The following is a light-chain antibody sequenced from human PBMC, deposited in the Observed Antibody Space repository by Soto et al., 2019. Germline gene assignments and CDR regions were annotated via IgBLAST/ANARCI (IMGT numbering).Light chain of an antibody. V-gene: IGKV3-15*01. J-gene: IGKJ4*01. CDR3: QQYNKWPLT. CDR2: GTS. CDR1: QSVGSD. Sequence: EIVLAQSPATLSLSPGERATLSCRASQSVGSDLAWYQQKPGQAPRLLIYGTSTRATGVPARFSGSGSGTEFTLTISSLQSEDSAVYHCQQYNKWPLTFGGGTKVDIK.